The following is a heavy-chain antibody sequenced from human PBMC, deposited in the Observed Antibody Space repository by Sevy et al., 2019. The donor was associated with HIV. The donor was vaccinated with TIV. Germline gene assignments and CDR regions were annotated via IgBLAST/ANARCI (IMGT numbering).Heavy chain of an antibody. CDR2: IIPIFGTA. D-gene: IGHD6-6*01. J-gene: IGHJ6*02. Sequence: ASVKVSCKASGGTFSSYAISWVRQAPGQGLEWMGGIIPIFGTANYAQKFQGRVTITADESTSTAYMELSSLRSEDTAVYYCASEYSSSSTTYDYGMDVWGQGTTVTVSS. V-gene: IGHV1-69*13. CDR3: ASEYSSSSTTYDYGMDV. CDR1: GGTFSSYA.